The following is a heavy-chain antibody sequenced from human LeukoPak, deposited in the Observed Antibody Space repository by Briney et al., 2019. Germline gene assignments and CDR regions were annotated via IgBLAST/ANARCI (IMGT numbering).Heavy chain of an antibody. CDR2: LSGSGGNT. CDR3: AKDRDCSSTGCYVFAN. Sequence: GGSLRLSCAASGFIFSNYAMGWVRQAAGGGLEWVSALSGSGGNTYYADSVRGRYTISRDNSKNTMYLQMNNLRAEDTAIYYCAKDRDCSSTGCYVFANWGQGTLVTVSS. D-gene: IGHD2-2*01. CDR1: GFIFSNYA. J-gene: IGHJ4*02. V-gene: IGHV3-23*01.